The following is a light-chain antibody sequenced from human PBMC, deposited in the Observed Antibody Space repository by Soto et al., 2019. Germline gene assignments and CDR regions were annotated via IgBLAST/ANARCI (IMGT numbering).Light chain of an antibody. CDR2: GAS. V-gene: IGKV3-20*01. Sequence: EIVLKQSPAILSLSPGESATLSCRARKSVSSTYLVWYQQKRGQAPRLLIYGASSRAAGIPDRFSGSGSGTDFTLTISRLEAEDLALYYCQQYDNLPYTFGEGTKLEI. CDR1: KSVSSTY. CDR3: QQYDNLPYT. J-gene: IGKJ2*01.